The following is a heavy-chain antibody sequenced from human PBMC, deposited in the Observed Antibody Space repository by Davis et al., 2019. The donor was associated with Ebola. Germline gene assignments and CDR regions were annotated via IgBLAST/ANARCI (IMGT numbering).Heavy chain of an antibody. CDR1: GGSFSGYY. CDR3: ARGSYWTPTVTTYYYYYGMDV. J-gene: IGHJ6*02. Sequence: MPSETLSLTCAVYGGSFSGYYWSWIRQPPGKGLEWIGEINHSGSTNYNPSLKSRLTISVDTSKNQFSLKLSSVTAADTAVYYCARGSYWTPTVTTYYYYYGMDVWGQGTTVTVSS. D-gene: IGHD4-11*01. CDR2: INHSGST. V-gene: IGHV4-34*01.